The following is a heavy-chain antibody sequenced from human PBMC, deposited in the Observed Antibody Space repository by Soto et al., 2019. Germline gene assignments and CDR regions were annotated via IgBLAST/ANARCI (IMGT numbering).Heavy chain of an antibody. CDR3: ARDRWGYSLDY. V-gene: IGHV4-31*11. J-gene: IGHJ4*02. Sequence: QVQLQESGPGLVKPSQTLSLTCAVSGGSVSSDGYYWHWIRQHPGKGPEWIGYIHFTGRSYYKPYIRGRFTMSVDTAKNQVFPRLMSVTAADTAVYYCARDRWGYSLDYWGQGTLITVYS. CDR2: IHFTGRS. CDR1: GGSVSSDGYY. D-gene: IGHD5-18*01.